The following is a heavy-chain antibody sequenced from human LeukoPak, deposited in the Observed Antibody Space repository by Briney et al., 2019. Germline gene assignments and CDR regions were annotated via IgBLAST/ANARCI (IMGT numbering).Heavy chain of an antibody. J-gene: IGHJ4*02. CDR2: ISGGDTDT. V-gene: IGHV3-23*01. Sequence: AGGSLRLSCAASGFTFSSYAMSWVRQAPGKGLEWVSAISGGDTDTYYADSVKGRFTISRDNSKNTLYLQMKSLRAEDTAVYYCGRVLTRTATSFDYWGQGTLVTVSS. D-gene: IGHD2-2*01. CDR3: GRVLTRTATSFDY. CDR1: GFTFSSYA.